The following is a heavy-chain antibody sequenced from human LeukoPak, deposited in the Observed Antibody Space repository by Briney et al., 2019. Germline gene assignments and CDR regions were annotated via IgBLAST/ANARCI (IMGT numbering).Heavy chain of an antibody. CDR3: AKGQGWEHGYYYYYMDV. V-gene: IGHV1-69*06. CDR1: GGTFSSYA. J-gene: IGHJ6*03. Sequence: GASVKVSCKASGGTFSSYAISWVRQAPGQGLEWMGGIIPIFGTANYAQKFQGRVTITADKSTSTAYMELNSLRAEDTAVYCCAKGQGWEHGYYYYYMDVWGKGTTVTISS. CDR2: IIPIFGTA. D-gene: IGHD1-26*01.